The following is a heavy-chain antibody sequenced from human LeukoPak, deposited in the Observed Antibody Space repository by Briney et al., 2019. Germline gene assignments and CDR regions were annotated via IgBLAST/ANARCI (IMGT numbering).Heavy chain of an antibody. V-gene: IGHV3-74*01. Sequence: GGSLRLSCAASGFTFSSYWMHWVRQAPGKGLVWVSLINSDGSITSYADSVKGRFTISRDNAKTTLFLQMNSLRAEDTAVYYCVREFGKIDGGTWGQGTLVTVSS. J-gene: IGHJ5*02. D-gene: IGHD3-16*01. CDR1: GFTFSSYW. CDR2: INSDGSIT. CDR3: VREFGKIDGGT.